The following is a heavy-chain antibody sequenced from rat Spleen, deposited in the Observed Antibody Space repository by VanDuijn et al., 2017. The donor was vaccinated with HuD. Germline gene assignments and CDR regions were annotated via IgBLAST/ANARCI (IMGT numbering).Heavy chain of an antibody. D-gene: IGHD1-4*01. CDR3: TRNPGGYNYDFDY. CDR1: GFSLTSYH. J-gene: IGHJ2*01. CDR2: IWSGGNT. V-gene: IGHV2S13*01. Sequence: QVQLKESGPGLMQPSQTLSLTCIVSGFSLTSYHVHWVRQSPGKGLEWMAVIWSGGNTDYNSALKSRLSISRDTSKSQVFLKVKGLKTEDTGIYYGTRNPGGYNYDFDYWGQGVMVTVSS.